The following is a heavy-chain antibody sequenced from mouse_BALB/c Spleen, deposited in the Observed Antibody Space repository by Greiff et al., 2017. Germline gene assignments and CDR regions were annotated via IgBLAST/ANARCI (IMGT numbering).Heavy chain of an antibody. CDR1: GYSITSGYY. CDR3: AREDYGSSYHY. J-gene: IGHJ2*01. V-gene: IGHV3-6*02. Sequence: EVKLMESGPGLVKPSQSLSLTCSVTGYSITSGYYWNWIRQFPGNKLEWMGYISYDGSNNYNPSLKNRISITRDTSKNQFFLKLNSVTTEDTATYYCAREDYGSSYHYWGQGTTLTVSS. D-gene: IGHD1-1*01. CDR2: ISYDGSN.